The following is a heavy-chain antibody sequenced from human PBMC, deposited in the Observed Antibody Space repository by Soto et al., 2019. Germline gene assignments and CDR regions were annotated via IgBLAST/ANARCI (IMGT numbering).Heavy chain of an antibody. Sequence: QITLKESGPTLVKPTQTLTLTCTFSGFSLSTNGVGVGWIRQPPGKALEWLALIYWDGDKRYSPSLKSRLTITKDNSKTQVVLTMTNLDPVDTATYYCAHRREAYYFDFWGLGTLVTVSS. CDR1: GFSLSTNGVG. J-gene: IGHJ4*02. V-gene: IGHV2-5*02. CDR3: AHRREAYYFDF. CDR2: IYWDGDK.